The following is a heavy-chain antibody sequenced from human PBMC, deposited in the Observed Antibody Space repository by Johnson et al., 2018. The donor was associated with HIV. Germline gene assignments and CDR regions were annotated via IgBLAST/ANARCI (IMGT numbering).Heavy chain of an antibody. V-gene: IGHV3-66*01. CDR1: GFTVSSNY. CDR3: ARGGSDVFDI. Sequence: VQLVESGGGLIQPGGSLRLSCAASGFTVSSNYMSWVRQAPGKGLEWVSAIGTAGDTYYPGSVKGRFTISRDNSKNTLYLQMNSLRADDTAVYYCARGGSDVFDIWGQGTMVTVSS. CDR2: IGTAGDT. D-gene: IGHD3-16*01. J-gene: IGHJ3*02.